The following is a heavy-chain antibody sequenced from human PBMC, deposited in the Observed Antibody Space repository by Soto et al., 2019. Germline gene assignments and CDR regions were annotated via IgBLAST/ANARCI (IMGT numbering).Heavy chain of an antibody. J-gene: IGHJ4*02. Sequence: QVQLVESGGGVVQPGRSLRLSCAASGFTFSSYGMHWVRQAPGKGLEWVAVISYDGSNKYYADSVKGRFTISRDNSKNTLYLQMNSLRAEDTAMYYCAKDSHWESSSWYADYWGQGTLVTVSS. CDR2: ISYDGSNK. CDR3: AKDSHWESSSWYADY. V-gene: IGHV3-30*18. D-gene: IGHD6-13*01. CDR1: GFTFSSYG.